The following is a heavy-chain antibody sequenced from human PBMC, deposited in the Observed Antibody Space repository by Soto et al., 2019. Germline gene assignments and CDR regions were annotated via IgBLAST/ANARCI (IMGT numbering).Heavy chain of an antibody. CDR1: GDSITTYY. V-gene: IGHV4-59*08. D-gene: IGHD2-21*01. J-gene: IGHJ6*03. Sequence: QVQLQESGPGLVKPSETLSLTCTVSGDSITTYYWSWIRQPPGKGLEWIGYFSNSGSTNYNPSLKSRVAISLDTSRNHLSLRLSSVTAADTAVYYCARLVEGYSHYYYYYMDVWGKGAAVTVSS. CDR3: ARLVEGYSHYYYYYMDV. CDR2: FSNSGST.